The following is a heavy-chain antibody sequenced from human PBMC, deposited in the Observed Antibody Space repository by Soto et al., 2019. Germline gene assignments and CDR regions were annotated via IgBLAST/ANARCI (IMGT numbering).Heavy chain of an antibody. Sequence: EVQLVESGGGLVQPGGSLRLSCAASGFTISNHDMHWVRQVTGKGLEWVSVIGTAGDTYYPDSVKGRFTISRENAKNSLYLQMNSLRAGDTAVYYCARLASGRDYWGQGTLVTVSS. J-gene: IGHJ4*02. CDR3: ARLASGRDY. D-gene: IGHD6-19*01. CDR2: IGTAGDT. CDR1: GFTISNHD. V-gene: IGHV3-13*01.